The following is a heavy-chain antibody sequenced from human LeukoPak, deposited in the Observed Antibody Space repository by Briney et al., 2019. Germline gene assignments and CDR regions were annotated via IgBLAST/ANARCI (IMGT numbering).Heavy chain of an antibody. J-gene: IGHJ4*02. CDR1: GFTFSTYA. Sequence: GGSLRLSCAASGFTFSTYAMSWVRQAPGKGLEWVSALSGGRANTYYADSVKGRFTISRDNSKNTLYLQMYRLRAEDTAVYYCANIYYGSGSYYFDYWGQGTLVTVSS. CDR2: LSGGRANT. CDR3: ANIYYGSGSYYFDY. D-gene: IGHD3-10*01. V-gene: IGHV3-23*01.